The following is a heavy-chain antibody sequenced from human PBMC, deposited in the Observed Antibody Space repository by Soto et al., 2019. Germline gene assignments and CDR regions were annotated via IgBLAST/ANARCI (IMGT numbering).Heavy chain of an antibody. Sequence: PSEILSLTCAVHGGSFSGYYWSWIRQPPGKGLEWIGEINHSGSTNYNPSLKSRVTISVDTSKNQFSLKLSSVTAADTAVYYCARGRGGIVGATIPNYYYYYGMDVWGQGTTVTVSS. D-gene: IGHD1-26*01. CDR1: GGSFSGYY. CDR2: INHSGST. V-gene: IGHV4-34*01. J-gene: IGHJ6*02. CDR3: ARGRGGIVGATIPNYYYYYGMDV.